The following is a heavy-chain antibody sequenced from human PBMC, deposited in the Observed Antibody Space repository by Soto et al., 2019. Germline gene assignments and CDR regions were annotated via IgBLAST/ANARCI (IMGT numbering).Heavy chain of an antibody. J-gene: IGHJ5*02. V-gene: IGHV1-8*01. CDR3: ARGRIIVAGGFDP. CDR1: GYTFTSYV. CDR2: MNPSTGNT. Sequence: ASVKVSCKASGYTFTSYVIIGVRQATGQGLEWMGWMNPSTGNTDSAEKFQGRLTMTRNTSISTVYMELSSLSFEDTAVYYCARGRIIVAGGFDPWGQGTLVTV. D-gene: IGHD6-19*01.